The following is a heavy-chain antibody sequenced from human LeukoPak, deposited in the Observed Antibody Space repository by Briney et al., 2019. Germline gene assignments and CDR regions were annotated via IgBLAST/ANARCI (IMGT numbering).Heavy chain of an antibody. CDR1: GFTFSSYS. Sequence: GGSLRLSCAASGFTFSSYSMNWVRQAPGKGLGWVSYISSSSSTIYYADSVKGRFTISRDNAKNSLYLQMNSLRAEDTAVYYCARSPPPYYYDSRASWGNWFDPWGQGTLVTVSS. V-gene: IGHV3-48*01. D-gene: IGHD3-22*01. CDR2: ISSSSSTI. CDR3: ARSPPPYYYDSRASWGNWFDP. J-gene: IGHJ5*02.